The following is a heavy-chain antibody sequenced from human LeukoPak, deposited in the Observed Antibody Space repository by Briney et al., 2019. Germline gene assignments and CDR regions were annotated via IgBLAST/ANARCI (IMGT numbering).Heavy chain of an antibody. CDR1: GFTFSSYG. J-gene: IGHJ6*03. CDR2: IRYDGSNK. V-gene: IGHV3-30*02. CDR3: AKDTYYYSSGSRYYYYYYMDV. Sequence: GGSLRLSCAASGFTFSSYGMHWVRQAPGKGLEWVAFIRYDGSNKYYADSVKGRFTISRDNSKNTLYLQMNSLRAEDTAVYYCAKDTYYYSSGSRYYYYYYMDVWGKGTTVTISS. D-gene: IGHD3-10*01.